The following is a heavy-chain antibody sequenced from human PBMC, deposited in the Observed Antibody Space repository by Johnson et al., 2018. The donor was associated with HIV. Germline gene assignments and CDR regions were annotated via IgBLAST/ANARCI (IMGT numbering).Heavy chain of an antibody. V-gene: IGHV3-15*01. CDR2: IKSKTDGETI. J-gene: IGHJ3*02. CDR3: TTDVPGGPYYNAFDI. D-gene: IGHD1-26*01. CDR1: GFTFDDYA. Sequence: VQLVESGGGLVQPGGSLRLSCAASGFTFDDYAMHWVRQAPGEGLAWVGRIKSKTDGETIDYAAPVKGRFTISRDDSKNTLYLQMNSLKTEDMAVYYCTTDVPGGPYYNAFDIWGQGTMVTVSS.